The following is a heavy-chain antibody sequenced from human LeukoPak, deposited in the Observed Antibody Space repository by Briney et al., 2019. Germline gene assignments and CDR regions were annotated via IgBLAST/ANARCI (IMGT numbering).Heavy chain of an antibody. CDR3: TRHSKDSSGYYYDRPLDY. D-gene: IGHD3-22*01. CDR2: FYSGST. Sequence: PSETLSLTCTVSDGSISRYYWSWIRQPPGKGLEWIGYFYSGSTNYNPSLKGRVAISVDTSQNQFSLKVTSVTAADTAVYHCTRHSKDSSGYYYDRPLDYWGQGTLVTVSS. J-gene: IGHJ4*02. V-gene: IGHV4-59*08. CDR1: DGSISRYY.